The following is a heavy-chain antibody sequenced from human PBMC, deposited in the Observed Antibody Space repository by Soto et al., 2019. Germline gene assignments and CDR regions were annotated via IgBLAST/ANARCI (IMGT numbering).Heavy chain of an antibody. Sequence: PGGSLRLSCAASGFTFDDYAMHWVRQAPGKGLEWVSGISWNSGSIGYADSVKGRFTISRDNAKNSLYLQMNSLRAEDTALYYCAKARRYYYYYYGMDVWGQGTTVTVSS. CDR3: AKARRYYYYYYGMDV. V-gene: IGHV3-9*01. J-gene: IGHJ6*02. CDR1: GFTFDDYA. CDR2: ISWNSGSI.